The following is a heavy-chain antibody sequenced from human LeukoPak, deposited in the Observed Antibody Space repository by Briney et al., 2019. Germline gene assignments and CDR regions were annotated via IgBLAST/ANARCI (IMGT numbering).Heavy chain of an antibody. CDR3: ARGAGSYPFFDY. CDR2: ISNSGNTI. J-gene: IGHJ4*02. CDR1: GFTFGIYG. Sequence: AGSLRLSCAASGFTFGIYGMNWVRQAPGKGPEWISYISNSGNTIYYGDSVKGRFTISGDNAKNSLYLQMNSLRAEDTAIYYCARGAGSYPFFDYWGQGTLVTVSS. D-gene: IGHD1-26*01. V-gene: IGHV3-48*03.